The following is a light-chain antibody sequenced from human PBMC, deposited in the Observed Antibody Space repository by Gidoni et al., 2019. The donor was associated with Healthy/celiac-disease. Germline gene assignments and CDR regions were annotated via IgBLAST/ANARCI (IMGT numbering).Light chain of an antibody. V-gene: IGLV3-1*01. CDR3: QACDSSTV. CDR2: QDS. Sequence: SYELTQPPSVSVSPGQTASITCSGDTLGDKYAYWYQQKPGQSPVLVIYQDSKRPSGIPERFSGSNSGNTATLTISGIQAMDEAMYCDYYCQACDSSTVFGTGTKVTVL. CDR1: TLGDKY. J-gene: IGLJ1*01.